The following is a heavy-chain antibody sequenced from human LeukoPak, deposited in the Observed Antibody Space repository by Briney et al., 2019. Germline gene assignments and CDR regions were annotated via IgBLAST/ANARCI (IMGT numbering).Heavy chain of an antibody. J-gene: IGHJ4*02. D-gene: IGHD6-13*01. CDR1: GFTFSNYW. V-gene: IGHV3-7*01. CDR2: IKDDGTEK. CDR3: ARDHIAAAGTPQH. Sequence: GGSLRLSCAASGFTFSNYWMGWVRQPPGKGLQWVANIKDDGTEKYYVDSVKGRFTISRDNAKNSVYLQMNSLRVEDTAVYYCARDHIAAAGTPQHWGQGTLVTVSS.